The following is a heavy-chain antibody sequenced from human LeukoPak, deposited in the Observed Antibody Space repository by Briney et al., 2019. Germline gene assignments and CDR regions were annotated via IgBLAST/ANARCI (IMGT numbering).Heavy chain of an antibody. Sequence: GGSLRLSCAASGFTFSDYYMSWIRQAPGKGLEWVSYISSSGSTIYYADSVKGRFTISRDNAKNSLYLQMNSLRAEDTAVYYCARVGSGEYYYDSSGYTSFDYWGQGTLVTVSS. CDR1: GFTFSDYY. CDR2: ISSSGSTI. J-gene: IGHJ4*02. V-gene: IGHV3-11*04. CDR3: ARVGSGEYYYDSSGYTSFDY. D-gene: IGHD3-22*01.